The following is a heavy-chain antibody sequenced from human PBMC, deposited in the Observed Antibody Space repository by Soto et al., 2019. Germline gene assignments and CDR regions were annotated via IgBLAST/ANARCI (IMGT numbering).Heavy chain of an antibody. D-gene: IGHD3-10*01. CDR1: RVTVSDSY. CDR2: ISSSGSIT. CDR3: ARVTMVPY. J-gene: IGHJ4*01. V-gene: IGHV3-11*01. Sequence: GGSLRRSYEASRVTVSDSYMSWIRQTKGKGLEWVSYISSSGSITYDADSVKGRFTISRDNAKNSLYLQMNSLRAEDTAVYYCARVTMVPYWGQGTLVTVSS.